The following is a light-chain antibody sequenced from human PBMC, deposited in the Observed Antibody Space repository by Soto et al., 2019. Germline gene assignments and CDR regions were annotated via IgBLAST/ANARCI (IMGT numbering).Light chain of an antibody. Sequence: QSVLTQAPSVSGAPGQRVTISCTGSSSNIGAGYDVHWYQQLPGTAPKLLIFGNINRPSGVPGRFSASKSGTSASLAITGLQAEDEADYYCQSYDSSLSGVVFGGGTQLTVL. J-gene: IGLJ7*01. CDR2: GNI. V-gene: IGLV1-40*01. CDR1: SSNIGAGYD. CDR3: QSYDSSLSGVV.